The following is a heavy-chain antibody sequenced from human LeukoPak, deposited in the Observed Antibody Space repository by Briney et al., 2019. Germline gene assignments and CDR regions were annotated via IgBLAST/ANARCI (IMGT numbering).Heavy chain of an antibody. D-gene: IGHD3-22*01. V-gene: IGHV3-23*01. J-gene: IGHJ4*02. CDR3: AIMHPYYDGNGYWVQ. CDR2: INTSGGST. CDR1: GFTFSSYA. Sequence: GGSLRLSCAASGFTFSSYAMSWVRQAPGKGLEWVSGINTSGGSTAYADSVKGRFTISRDNPRNTLYMQMNSLRAEDTALHYCAIMHPYYDGNGYWVQWGQGTLVTVSS.